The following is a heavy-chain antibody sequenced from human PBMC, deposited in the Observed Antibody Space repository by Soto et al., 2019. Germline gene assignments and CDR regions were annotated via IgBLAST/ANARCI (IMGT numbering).Heavy chain of an antibody. CDR3: ARGAAGHFDY. D-gene: IGHD6-13*01. CDR1: GGSISSYY. Sequence: SETLSLTCTVSGGSISSYYWSWIRQPPGKGLEWIGYIYYSGSTNYNPSLKSRVTISVDTSKNQFSLKLSSVTAADTAVYYCARGAAGHFDYWGQGTLVTVSS. J-gene: IGHJ4*02. V-gene: IGHV4-59*01. CDR2: IYYSGST.